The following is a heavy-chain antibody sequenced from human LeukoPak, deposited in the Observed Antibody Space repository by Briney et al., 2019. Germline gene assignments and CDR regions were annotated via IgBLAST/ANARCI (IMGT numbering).Heavy chain of an antibody. CDR3: ARAGFLITFGGVIS. V-gene: IGHV3-7*01. CDR1: GFTFSSYW. D-gene: IGHD3-16*02. Sequence: GGSLRLSCAASGFTFSSYWMSWVRQAPGKGLEWVANIKQDGSEKYYVDSVKGRFTISRDNVKNSLYLQMNSLRAEDTAIYYCARAGFLITFGGVISWGQGTLVTVSS. J-gene: IGHJ5*02. CDR2: IKQDGSEK.